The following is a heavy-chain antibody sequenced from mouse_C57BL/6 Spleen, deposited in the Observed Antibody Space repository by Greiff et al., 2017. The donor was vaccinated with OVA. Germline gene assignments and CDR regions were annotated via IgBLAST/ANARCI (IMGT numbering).Heavy chain of an antibody. J-gene: IGHJ2*01. CDR3: TRRDDYDERYYFDY. V-gene: IGHV1-5*01. CDR1: GYTFTSYW. D-gene: IGHD2-4*01. CDR2: IYPGNSDN. Sequence: EVQLQQSGTVLARPGASVKMSCKTSGYTFTSYWMHWVKQRPGQGLEWIGAIYPGNSDNSYNQKFKGKAKLTAVTSASTAYMELSSLTNEDSAVYYCTRRDDYDERYYFDYWGQGTTLTVSS.